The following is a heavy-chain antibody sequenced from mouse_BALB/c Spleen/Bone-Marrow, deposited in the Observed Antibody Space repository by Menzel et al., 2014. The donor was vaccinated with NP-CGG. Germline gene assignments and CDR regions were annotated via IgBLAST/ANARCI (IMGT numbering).Heavy chain of an antibody. J-gene: IGHJ3*01. V-gene: IGHV5-17*02. D-gene: IGHD2-1*01. CDR2: ISSGSSTI. Sequence: EVNVVEPGGGLVQPGGSRKLSCAASGFTFSSFGMHWVRQAPEKGLEWVAYISSGSSTIYYADTVKGRFTISRDNPKNTLFLQMTSLRSEDTAMYYCARGGNYAWFAYWGQGTLVTVSA. CDR1: GFTFSSFG. CDR3: ARGGNYAWFAY.